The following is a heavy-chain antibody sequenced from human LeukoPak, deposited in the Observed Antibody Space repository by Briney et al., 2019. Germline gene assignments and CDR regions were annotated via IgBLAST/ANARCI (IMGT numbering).Heavy chain of an antibody. CDR2: IRSKVFGGTT. J-gene: IGHJ4*02. CDR3: TRERVRGYSYGDPGY. V-gene: IGHV3-49*03. CDR1: GFTFADYA. D-gene: IGHD5-18*01. Sequence: GGSLRLSCTASGFTFADYAMSWFRQAPGKGLEWVSFIRSKVFGGTTEYAASVNGRFTISRDDSKSIAYLQMKSLKTEDTAVYYCTRERVRGYSYGDPGYWGQGTLVTVSS.